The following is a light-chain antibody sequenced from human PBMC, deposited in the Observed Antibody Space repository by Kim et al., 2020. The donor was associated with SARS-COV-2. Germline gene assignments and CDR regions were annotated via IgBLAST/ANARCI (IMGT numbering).Light chain of an antibody. CDR1: STDIGSYNL. J-gene: IGLJ2*01. CDR2: EVT. CDR3: SSYAPGSTSVI. Sequence: QSITISCTGTSTDIGSYNLVSWYQQHPGKAPKLMIYEVTKRPSGVSNRFSGSKSDNTASLTISGLQAEDEADYYCSSYAPGSTSVIFGGGTKVTVL. V-gene: IGLV2-23*02.